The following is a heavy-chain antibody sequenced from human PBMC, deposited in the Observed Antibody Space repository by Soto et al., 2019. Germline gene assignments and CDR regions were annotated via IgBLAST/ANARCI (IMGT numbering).Heavy chain of an antibody. Sequence: EVQLLESGGGLVQPGASLGLSCVVSGFTFSTYAMTWVRQAPGKGLEWVSSISAFGGTYYADSVKGRFTVSRDNSKSTLYLQLNSLTADDTAVYYCAREVPGILAVGSSDYWGQGTLVTVSS. CDR1: GFTFSTYA. J-gene: IGHJ4*02. CDR3: AREVPGILAVGSSDY. D-gene: IGHD3-3*01. CDR2: ISAFGGT. V-gene: IGHV3-23*01.